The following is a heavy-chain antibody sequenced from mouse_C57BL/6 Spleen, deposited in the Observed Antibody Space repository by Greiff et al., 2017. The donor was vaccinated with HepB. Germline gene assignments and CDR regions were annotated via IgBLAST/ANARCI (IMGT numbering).Heavy chain of an antibody. V-gene: IGHV5-17*01. D-gene: IGHD2-4*01. CDR2: ISSGSSTI. Sequence: EVKLMESGGGLVKPGGSLKLSCAASGFTFSDYGMHWVRQAPEKGLEWVAYISSGSSTIYYADTVKVRFTISRDNAKNTLFLQMTSLRSEDTAMYYCARDYLYAMDYWGQGTSVTVSS. CDR3: ARDYLYAMDY. CDR1: GFTFSDYG. J-gene: IGHJ4*01.